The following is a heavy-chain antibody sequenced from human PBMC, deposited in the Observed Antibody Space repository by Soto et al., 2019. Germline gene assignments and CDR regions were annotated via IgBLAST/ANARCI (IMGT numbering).Heavy chain of an antibody. Sequence: PGGSLRLSCTVSGVTFSNYAMNWVRQAPGEGLEWVSSLSGSGGTTYYADSVKGRFIISRDNSKNTLYLLMNSLRAEDTALYYCAKQRADYGSGADTFYFDSWGQGALVTVPS. J-gene: IGHJ4*02. CDR1: GVTFSNYA. CDR3: AKQRADYGSGADTFYFDS. D-gene: IGHD3-10*01. CDR2: LSGSGGTT. V-gene: IGHV3-23*01.